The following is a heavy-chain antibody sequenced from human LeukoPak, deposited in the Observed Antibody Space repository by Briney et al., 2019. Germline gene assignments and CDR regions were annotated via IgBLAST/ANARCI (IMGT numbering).Heavy chain of an antibody. Sequence: GASVKVSCKASGYPFISYGITWVRQAPGQGLESMGGFDPEDGETIYAQKFQGRVTMTEDTSTDTAYMELSSLRSEDTAVYYCATGRYYYGSGPNDYWGQGTLVTVSS. V-gene: IGHV1-24*01. D-gene: IGHD3-10*01. CDR2: FDPEDGET. CDR1: GYPFISYG. J-gene: IGHJ4*02. CDR3: ATGRYYYGSGPNDY.